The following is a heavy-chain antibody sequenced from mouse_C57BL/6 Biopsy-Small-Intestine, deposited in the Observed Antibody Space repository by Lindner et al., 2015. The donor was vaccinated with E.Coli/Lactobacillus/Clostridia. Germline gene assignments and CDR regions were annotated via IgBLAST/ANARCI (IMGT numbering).Heavy chain of an antibody. CDR1: GYTFSTYD. D-gene: IGHD4-1*01. J-gene: IGHJ1*01. CDR3: ARGLNWRYGDFDL. CDR2: MNRNSGTP. V-gene: IGHV1S55*01. Sequence: SVKVSCKASGYTFSTYDINWVRQAVGQGPEWMGCMNRNSGTPDYAQKFQGRATMTRNTSINTVYMELTGLRSEDTAIYYCARGLNWRYGDFDLWGRGTLVTVSS.